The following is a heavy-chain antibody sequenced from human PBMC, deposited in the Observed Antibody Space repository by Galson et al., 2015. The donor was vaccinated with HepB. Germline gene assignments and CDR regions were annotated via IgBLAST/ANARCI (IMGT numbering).Heavy chain of an antibody. J-gene: IGHJ2*01. CDR1: GFTFSSYG. CDR3: ARDNGSGTPRWYFDL. CDR2: IWYDGSNK. D-gene: IGHD3-10*01. Sequence: SLRLSCAASGFTFSSYGMHWVRQAPGKGLEWVAVIWYDGSNKYYADSVKGRFTISRDNSKNTLYLQMNSLRAEDTAVYYCARDNGSGTPRWYFDLWGHGTLVTVSS. V-gene: IGHV3-33*08.